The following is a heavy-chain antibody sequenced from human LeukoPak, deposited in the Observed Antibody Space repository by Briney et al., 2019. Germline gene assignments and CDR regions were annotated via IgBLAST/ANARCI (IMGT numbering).Heavy chain of an antibody. CDR1: GYTFIGYY. V-gene: IGHV1-2*02. D-gene: IGHD5-24*01. CDR3: AIEMGYKVGEFGPFDP. CDR2: INPNSGGT. Sequence: ASVKVSCKASGYTFIGYYMHWVRQAPGQGLEWMGWINPNSGGTNYAQKFQGRVTMTRDTSISTAYMELSRLRSDDTAVYYCAIEMGYKVGEFGPFDPWGQGTLVTVSS. J-gene: IGHJ5*02.